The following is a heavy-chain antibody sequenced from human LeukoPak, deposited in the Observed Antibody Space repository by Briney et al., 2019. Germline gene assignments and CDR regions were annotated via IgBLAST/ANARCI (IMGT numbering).Heavy chain of an antibody. D-gene: IGHD1-26*01. Sequence: SVKVSCKASGYTFTSYAISWVRQAPGQGLEWMGGIIPIFGTTNYAQKFQGRVTITADKSTSTVYMEVSSLRSEDTAVYYCARARFPYYRLSGTYYMDVWGKGTTVTVSS. CDR2: IIPIFGTT. CDR3: ARARFPYYRLSGTYYMDV. J-gene: IGHJ6*03. V-gene: IGHV1-69*06. CDR1: GYTFTSYA.